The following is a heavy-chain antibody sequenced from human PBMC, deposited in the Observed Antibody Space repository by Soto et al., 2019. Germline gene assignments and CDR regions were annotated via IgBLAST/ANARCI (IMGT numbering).Heavy chain of an antibody. Sequence: QVQMVQSGNEVTKPGASVKVSCQASGYTFSSYGISWVRQAPGQGLEWMGWISGYNGDTDYTQKLQGRVTMTTDTSTKTAYMELRSRRSDDTAVYYCARDHPLRYNNDWWGYYYGLDVWGQGTTVTVSS. CDR3: ARDHPLRYNNDWWGYYYGLDV. J-gene: IGHJ6*02. CDR1: GYTFSSYG. D-gene: IGHD2-8*02. V-gene: IGHV1-18*01. CDR2: ISGYNGDT.